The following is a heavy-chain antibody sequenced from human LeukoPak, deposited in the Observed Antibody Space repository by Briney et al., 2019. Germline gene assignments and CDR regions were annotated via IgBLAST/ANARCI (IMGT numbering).Heavy chain of an antibody. Sequence: GGSLRLSCAASGFDFSTYVMYWVRQAPGKGLDWVSAISGSGDYTYYADSVKGRFTISRDNSKNTLYLQMDSLRAEDTAIYYCAKGPLEGYSNSWRGDYWGQGTLVTVSS. CDR2: ISGSGDYT. CDR3: AKGPLEGYSNSWRGDY. D-gene: IGHD6-13*01. V-gene: IGHV3-23*01. J-gene: IGHJ4*02. CDR1: GFDFSTYV.